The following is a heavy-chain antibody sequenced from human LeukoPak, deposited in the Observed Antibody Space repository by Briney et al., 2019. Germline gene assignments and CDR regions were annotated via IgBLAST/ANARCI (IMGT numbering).Heavy chain of an antibody. Sequence: GGSLRLSCAASGFTFSSHAMSWVRQAPGKGLEWVSTISGGGASTYYADSVQGRFTISRDNSKNTVYLQMNSLRDEDTAVYYCAKGGSSWSRWDYWGQGTLVTVSS. J-gene: IGHJ4*02. V-gene: IGHV3-23*01. CDR2: ISGGGAST. D-gene: IGHD6-13*01. CDR1: GFTFSSHA. CDR3: AKGGSSWSRWDY.